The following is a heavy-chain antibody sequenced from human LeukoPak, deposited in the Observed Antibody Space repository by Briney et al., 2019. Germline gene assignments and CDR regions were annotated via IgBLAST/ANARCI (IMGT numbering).Heavy chain of an antibody. J-gene: IGHJ5*02. CDR3: ARVHYYDASDYSTSNWFDP. D-gene: IGHD3-22*01. Sequence: PSETLSLTCAVSGGSISSNNWWSWVRQPPGKGLEWIGNIHHDGITYYNPSLKSRVTISLDPSKNQFSLKLTSVAAADTALYHCARVHYYDASDYSTSNWFDPWGQGTLVTVSS. CDR2: IHHDGIT. CDR1: GGSISSNNW. V-gene: IGHV4-4*02.